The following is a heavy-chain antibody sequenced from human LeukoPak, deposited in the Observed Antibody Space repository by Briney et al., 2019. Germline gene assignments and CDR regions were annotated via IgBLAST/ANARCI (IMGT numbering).Heavy chain of an antibody. Sequence: GGSLRLSCAASGYRFSPYWMSWVRQTPGKGLEWVVSISDGGRATYYGDSVRGRFTISRDDAKNMLYLQVNSLRAEDTAVYYCATRQGGNPAYWGQGTLVTVSS. D-gene: IGHD1-14*01. CDR2: ISDGGRAT. V-gene: IGHV3-7*01. J-gene: IGHJ4*02. CDR1: GYRFSPYW. CDR3: ATRQGGNPAY.